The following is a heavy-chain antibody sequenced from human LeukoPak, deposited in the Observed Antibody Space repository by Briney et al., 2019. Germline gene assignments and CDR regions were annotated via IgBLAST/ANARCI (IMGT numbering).Heavy chain of an antibody. Sequence: ASVKVSCKASGYTFTSYGINWVRQAPGQGLEWMVWISAYNSNTHYAQKLQGRVTMTTDTSTSTAYMEVRSLRSDDTAVYYCARGMTTRPIDYWGQGTLVTVSS. D-gene: IGHD6-6*01. J-gene: IGHJ4*02. CDR3: ARGMTTRPIDY. V-gene: IGHV1-18*01. CDR2: ISAYNSNT. CDR1: GYTFTSYG.